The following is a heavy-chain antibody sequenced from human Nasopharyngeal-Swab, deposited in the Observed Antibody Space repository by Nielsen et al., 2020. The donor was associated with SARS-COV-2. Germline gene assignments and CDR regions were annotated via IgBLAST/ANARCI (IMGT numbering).Heavy chain of an antibody. J-gene: IGHJ3*02. D-gene: IGHD2-2*01. Sequence: RQAPGKGLEWIGSIYYSGSIYYNPSLKSRVTISVDTSKNQFSLKLSSVTAADTAVYYCARPNTPEDIVVVPAAIAFDIWGQGTMVTVSS. V-gene: IGHV4-39*01. CDR2: IYYSGSI. CDR3: ARPNTPEDIVVVPAAIAFDI.